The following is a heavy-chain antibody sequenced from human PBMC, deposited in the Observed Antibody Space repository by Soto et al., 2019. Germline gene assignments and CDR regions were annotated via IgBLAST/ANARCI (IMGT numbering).Heavy chain of an antibody. V-gene: IGHV4-31*03. Sequence: SETLSLTCTVSGGSISSGGYYWSWIRQHPGKGLEWIGYIYYSGSTYYNPSLKSRVTISVDTSKNQFSLKLSSVTAADTAVYYCARDRGSGWFYYYYGMDVWGQGTTVTVSS. D-gene: IGHD6-19*01. CDR1: GGSISSGGYY. CDR3: ARDRGSGWFYYYYGMDV. CDR2: IYYSGST. J-gene: IGHJ6*02.